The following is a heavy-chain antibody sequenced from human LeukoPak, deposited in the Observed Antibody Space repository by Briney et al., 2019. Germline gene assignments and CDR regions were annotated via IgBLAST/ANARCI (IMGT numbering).Heavy chain of an antibody. Sequence: SVKVSCKASGGTFSSYAISWVRQAPGQGLEWMGGIIPVFGTANYAQKFQGRVTITTDESTSTAYMELSSLRSEDTAVYYCARDPYYDSSGYYYGGNWFDPWGQGTLVTVSS. D-gene: IGHD3-22*01. V-gene: IGHV1-69*05. CDR1: GGTFSSYA. CDR2: IIPVFGTA. J-gene: IGHJ5*02. CDR3: ARDPYYDSSGYYYGGNWFDP.